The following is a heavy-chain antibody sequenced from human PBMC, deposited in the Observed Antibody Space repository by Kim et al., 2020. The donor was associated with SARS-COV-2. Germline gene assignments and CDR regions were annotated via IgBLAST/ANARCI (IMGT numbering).Heavy chain of an antibody. CDR3: ARDSYSSSWHEDWFDP. CDR2: ISSSSSYI. D-gene: IGHD6-13*01. J-gene: IGHJ5*02. V-gene: IGHV3-21*01. Sequence: GGSLRLSCAASGFTFSSYSMNWVRQAPGKGLEWVSSISSSSSYIYYADSVKGRFTISRDNAKNSLYLQMNSLRAEDTAVYYCARDSYSSSWHEDWFDPWGQGTLVTVSS. CDR1: GFTFSSYS.